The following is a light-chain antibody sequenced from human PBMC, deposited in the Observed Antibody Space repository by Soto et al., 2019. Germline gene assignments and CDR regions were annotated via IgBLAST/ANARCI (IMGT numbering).Light chain of an antibody. CDR3: QQYDNSPIT. CDR1: QSVSTR. V-gene: IGKV3-20*01. J-gene: IGKJ5*01. CDR2: GAS. Sequence: EIVLTQSPATLSVSPGERVTFSCRASQSVSTRLAWYQHKPGQAPRLLIYGASSRATGIPDRFSGTGSETDFTLTISRLEPEDFAVYYCQQYDNSPITFGQGTRLEIK.